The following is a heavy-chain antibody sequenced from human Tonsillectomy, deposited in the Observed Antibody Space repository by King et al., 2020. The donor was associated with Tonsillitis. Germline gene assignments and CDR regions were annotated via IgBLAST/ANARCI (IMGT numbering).Heavy chain of an antibody. CDR3: AKEGPGGSGWPFDY. Sequence: VQLVESGGGLVQPGGSLRLSCAASGFTFSSSAMSWVRQAPGKGLEWVSVIHSGGTSTYYADSVKGRFTISRDDSKNTLYLQMNSLRADDTAVYYCAKEGPGGSGWPFDYWGQGTLVTVSS. CDR2: IHSGGTST. V-gene: IGHV3-23*03. D-gene: IGHD6-19*01. CDR1: GFTFSSSA. J-gene: IGHJ4*02.